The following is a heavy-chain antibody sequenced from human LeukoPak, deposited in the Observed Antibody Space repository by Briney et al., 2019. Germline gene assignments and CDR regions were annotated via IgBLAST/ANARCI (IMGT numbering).Heavy chain of an antibody. CDR3: AKGDPFYDY. Sequence: PSETLSLTCTVSGGSIRSYYWSWVRQPPGKGLEWIGYIYSSGTTNYNPSLKSRVTISIDTSKNKFSLTLTSVTAADTAVYYCAKGDPFYDYWGQGTLVTVSS. CDR2: IYSSGTT. V-gene: IGHV4-59*12. J-gene: IGHJ4*02. D-gene: IGHD5/OR15-5a*01. CDR1: GGSIRSYY.